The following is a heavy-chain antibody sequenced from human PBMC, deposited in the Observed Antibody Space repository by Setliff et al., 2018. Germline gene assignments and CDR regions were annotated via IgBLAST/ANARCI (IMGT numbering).Heavy chain of an antibody. CDR3: ARDNRDYDFWSGYYSLRGYCDY. V-gene: IGHV4-59*11. Sequence: PSETLSLTCTVSGGSISSHYWSWIRQPPGKGLEWIGYIYYSGSTNYNPSPKSRVTISVDTSKNQFSLKLSSVTAADTAVYYCARDNRDYDFWSGYYSLRGYCDYWGQGTRVTVSS. J-gene: IGHJ4*02. CDR1: GGSISSHY. CDR2: IYYSGST. D-gene: IGHD3-3*01.